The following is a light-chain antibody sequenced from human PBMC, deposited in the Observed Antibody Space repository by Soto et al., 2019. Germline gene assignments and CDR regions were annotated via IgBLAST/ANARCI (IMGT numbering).Light chain of an antibody. Sequence: QSVLTQPASVSGSPGQSITISCTGTSSDVGGYNHFSWYQQHPGNAPKLMIYEVSNRPSGVSDRFSGSKSGTTASLTISGLQAEDEADYYCCSYSSDISVVFGGGTQLTVL. CDR1: SSDVGGYNH. J-gene: IGLJ2*01. V-gene: IGLV2-14*03. CDR2: EVS. CDR3: CSYSSDISVV.